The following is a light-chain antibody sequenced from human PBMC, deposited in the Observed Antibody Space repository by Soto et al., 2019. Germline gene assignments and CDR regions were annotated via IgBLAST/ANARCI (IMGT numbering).Light chain of an antibody. CDR3: SSFTRSNTYV. V-gene: IGLV2-18*02. CDR2: DVN. Sequence: QSVLTQPPSVSGSPGQSVAISCTGTSSDIGAYNRVSWYQQPPGTAPKLMIYDVNNRPSGVPDRFSGSKSGNTASLTISGLQADDEADYYCSSFTRSNTYVFGTGTKVTV. CDR1: SSDIGAYNR. J-gene: IGLJ1*01.